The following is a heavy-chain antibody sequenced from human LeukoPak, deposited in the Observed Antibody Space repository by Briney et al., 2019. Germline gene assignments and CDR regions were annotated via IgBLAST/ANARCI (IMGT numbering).Heavy chain of an antibody. J-gene: IGHJ4*02. D-gene: IGHD3-10*01. V-gene: IGHV4-61*01. CDR1: GGSVSSGSYY. CDR3: AGHSPVYYDFDY. CDR2: IYYSGST. Sequence: SETLSLTCTVSGGSVSSGSYYWTWIRQPPGKGLEWIGYIYYSGSTNNNPSLKSRVTISIDSSKNQFSLKLTSVTAADTAVYYCAGHSPVYYDFDYWGQGTLVTVSS.